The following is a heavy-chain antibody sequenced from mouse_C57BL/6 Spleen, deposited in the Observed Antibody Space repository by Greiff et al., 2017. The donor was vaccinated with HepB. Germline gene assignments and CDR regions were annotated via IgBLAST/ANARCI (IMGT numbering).Heavy chain of an antibody. J-gene: IGHJ4*01. D-gene: IGHD1-1*01. Sequence: QVTLKVSGPGILQSSQTLSLTCSFSGFSLSTSGMGVSWIRQPSGKGLEWLAHIYWDDDKRYNPSLKSRLTLSKDTSRNQVFLKITSVDTEDTATYYCARSPYGSSTYYAMDYWGQGTSVTVSS. CDR2: IYWDDDK. CDR1: GFSLSTSGMG. V-gene: IGHV8-12*01. CDR3: ARSPYGSSTYYAMDY.